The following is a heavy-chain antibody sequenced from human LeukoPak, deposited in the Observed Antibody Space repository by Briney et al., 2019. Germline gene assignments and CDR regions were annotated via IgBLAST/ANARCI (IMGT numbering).Heavy chain of an antibody. D-gene: IGHD6-13*01. CDR2: IIPIFGTA. Sequence: ASVKVSCKASGGTFGSYAISWVRQAPGQGLEWMGGIIPIFGTANYAQKFQGRVTITADESTSTAYMELSSLRSEDTAVYYCARGLSIAAAGFDYWGQGTLVTVSS. V-gene: IGHV1-69*13. CDR3: ARGLSIAAAGFDY. J-gene: IGHJ4*02. CDR1: GGTFGSYA.